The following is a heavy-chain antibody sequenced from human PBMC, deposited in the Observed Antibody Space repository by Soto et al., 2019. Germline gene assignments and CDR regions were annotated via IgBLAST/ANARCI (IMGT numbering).Heavy chain of an antibody. J-gene: IGHJ6*03. Sequence: GGSLRLSCAASGFTFSSYGMHWVRQAPGKGLEWVAVISYDGSNKYYADSVKGRFTISRDNSKNTLYLQMNSLGAEDTAVYYCAKETSYYDFWSGYNPSYYYYYMDVWGKGTTDTVSS. V-gene: IGHV3-30*18. D-gene: IGHD3-3*01. CDR1: GFTFSSYG. CDR2: ISYDGSNK. CDR3: AKETSYYDFWSGYNPSYYYYYMDV.